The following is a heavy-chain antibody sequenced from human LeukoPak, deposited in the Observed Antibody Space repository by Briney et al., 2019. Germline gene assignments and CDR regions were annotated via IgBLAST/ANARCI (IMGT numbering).Heavy chain of an antibody. J-gene: IGHJ5*02. CDR2: MNPKSGNT. D-gene: IGHD3-16*02. CDR1: GYSFSSHD. V-gene: IGHV1-8*01. CDR3: VRASLPGGLVGYYFAP. Sequence: ASVKVSCKASGYSFSSHDINWVRQATGQGLEWMGWMNPKSGNTDHAQKFQGRVTMSRNTSISVAYLELSSLRSEDTAVYFCVRASLPGGLVGYYFAPGGQGPPVTVFS.